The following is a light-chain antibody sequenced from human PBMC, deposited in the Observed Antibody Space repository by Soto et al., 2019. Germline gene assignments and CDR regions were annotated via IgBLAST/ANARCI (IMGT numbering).Light chain of an antibody. CDR2: DAS. Sequence: DIQMTQSPSSLSASVGDRVTITCQASQDISNYLNWYQQKPGKAPKLLIYDASNLETGVPSRFSGSGSGTDFTFTISSLQPEDIATYYCQQYDNPSLTFGGGTK. CDR3: QQYDNPSLT. CDR1: QDISNY. J-gene: IGKJ4*01. V-gene: IGKV1-33*01.